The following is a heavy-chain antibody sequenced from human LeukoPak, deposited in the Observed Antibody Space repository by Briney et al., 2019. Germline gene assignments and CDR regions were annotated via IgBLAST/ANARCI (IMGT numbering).Heavy chain of an antibody. V-gene: IGHV3-7*01. CDR3: ARAGWNLFLNF. J-gene: IGHJ4*02. CDR2: IKEEGSEK. CDR1: GFTFNTYW. D-gene: IGHD1-7*01. Sequence: GGSLRLSCAASGFTFNTYWMTWLRQAPGMGLEWVANIKEEGSEKNYVDSVKGRFTISRDNAKNSLYLQMNSLRAEDTAVYYCARAGWNLFLNFWGQGTLVTVSS.